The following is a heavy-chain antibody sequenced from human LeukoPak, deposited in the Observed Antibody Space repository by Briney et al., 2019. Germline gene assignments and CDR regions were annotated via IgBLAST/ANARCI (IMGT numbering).Heavy chain of an antibody. D-gene: IGHD4-17*01. CDR3: ARTYGDYEPFDY. J-gene: IGHJ4*02. CDR2: IYYSGST. CDR1: GGSISSSSYY. Sequence: SETLSLTCTVSGGSISSSSYYWGWIRQPPGKGLEWIGSIYYSGSTYYNPSLKSRVTISVDTSKNQFSLKLSSVTAADTAVYYCARTYGDYEPFDYWGQGTLVTVSS. V-gene: IGHV4-39*01.